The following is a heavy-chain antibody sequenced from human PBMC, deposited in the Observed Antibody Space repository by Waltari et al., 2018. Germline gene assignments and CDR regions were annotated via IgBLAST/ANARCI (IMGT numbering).Heavy chain of an antibody. J-gene: IGHJ3*01. CDR3: ATYIGASVGTAAFDV. CDR2: VSYSGAT. Sequence: QLQLQESGPRLVKPSETLSLTCTVSGVSITSNRYYWAWIRQSPGQGLEWIGTVSYSGATYISPSLKSRVSVSRDTSKNQLSLILGSVTAADMAVYYCATYIGASVGTAAFDVWGQGTMVTVSS. V-gene: IGHV4-39*01. D-gene: IGHD5-12*01. CDR1: GVSITSNRYY.